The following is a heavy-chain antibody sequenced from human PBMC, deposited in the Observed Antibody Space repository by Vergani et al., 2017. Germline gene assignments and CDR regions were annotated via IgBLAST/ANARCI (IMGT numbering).Heavy chain of an antibody. CDR3: ARVDTQVPATSHFYYMDV. CDR2: IFYSGTT. CDR1: GGSISSGDHC. J-gene: IGHJ6*03. Sequence: QVQLQESGPGVVKPSQTLSLTFAVSGGSISSGDHCWTWIRQRPGKGLEWIGYIFYSGTTYDNPSLRSRLTISVDTSQNQFSLKLRSVTAADTAVYYCARVDTQVPATSHFYYMDVWVKGTTVVVSS. V-gene: IGHV4-31*11. D-gene: IGHD6-25*01.